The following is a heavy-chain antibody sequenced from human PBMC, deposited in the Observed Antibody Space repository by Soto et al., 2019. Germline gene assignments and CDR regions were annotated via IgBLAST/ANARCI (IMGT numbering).Heavy chain of an antibody. CDR2: INHSGST. D-gene: IGHD4-17*01. Sequence: SETLSLTCAVYGGSFSGYYWSWIRQPPGKGLEWIGEINHSGSTNYNPSLKSRVTISVDTSKNQFSLKLSSVTAADTAVYYCARHVYYGDSRFDYWGQGTLVTVSS. CDR1: GGSFSGYY. V-gene: IGHV4-34*01. CDR3: ARHVYYGDSRFDY. J-gene: IGHJ4*02.